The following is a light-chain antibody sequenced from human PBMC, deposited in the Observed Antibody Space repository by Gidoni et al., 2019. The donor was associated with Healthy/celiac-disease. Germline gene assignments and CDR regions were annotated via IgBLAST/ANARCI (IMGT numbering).Light chain of an antibody. CDR3: QQYNNWPWT. J-gene: IGKJ1*01. CDR2: GAS. Sequence: EIVMTQYPATLSVSPGERATLYCRASQSVSSNLAWYQQKPGQAPRLLIYGASTRATGIPARFSGSGSGTEFTLTISSLQSEDFAVYYCQQYNNWPWTFGQXTKVEIK. V-gene: IGKV3-15*01. CDR1: QSVSSN.